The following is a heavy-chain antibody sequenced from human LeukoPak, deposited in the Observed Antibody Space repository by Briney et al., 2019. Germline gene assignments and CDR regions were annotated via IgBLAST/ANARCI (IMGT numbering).Heavy chain of an antibody. V-gene: IGHV1-18*01. D-gene: IGHD2-15*01. CDR2: ISAYNGNT. CDR3: ARVRCSGGSCYSNFDY. J-gene: IGHJ4*02. Sequence: ASVKVSCKASGYTFTNYGISWVRQAPGQGLEWMGWISAYNGNTNYAQKLQGRVTMTTDTSTSTAYMELGSLRSDDTAVYYCARVRCSGGSCYSNFDYWGQGTLVTVSS. CDR1: GYTFTNYG.